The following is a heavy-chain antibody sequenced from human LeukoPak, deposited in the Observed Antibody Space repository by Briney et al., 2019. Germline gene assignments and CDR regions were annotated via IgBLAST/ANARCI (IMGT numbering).Heavy chain of an antibody. CDR2: MYHSGST. V-gene: IGHV4-38-2*02. D-gene: IGHD3-10*01. Sequence: SEALSLTCTVSGYSISSGHYWGWIRQPPGKGLEWIGSMYHSGSTYYNPPLKSRVTISEDTSKNQFSLKLRSVTAADTAVYYCARGPRFGELLWHWFDPWGQGTLVTVSS. CDR1: GYSISSGHY. J-gene: IGHJ5*02. CDR3: ARGPRFGELLWHWFDP.